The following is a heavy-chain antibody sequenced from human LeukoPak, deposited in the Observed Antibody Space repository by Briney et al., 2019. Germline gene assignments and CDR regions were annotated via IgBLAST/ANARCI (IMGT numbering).Heavy chain of an antibody. J-gene: IGHJ4*02. Sequence: GGSLRLSCAVSGFTVSSNYMTWVRQAPGKGLEWVSIIYSGGSTSYADSVKGRFTISRDSSKNTLYLQMNSLRAEDTALYYCARRLEYSGSKGVSDYWGQGTLVTVSS. CDR3: ARRLEYSGSKGVSDY. CDR2: IYSGGST. CDR1: GFTVSSNY. V-gene: IGHV3-66*01. D-gene: IGHD1-26*01.